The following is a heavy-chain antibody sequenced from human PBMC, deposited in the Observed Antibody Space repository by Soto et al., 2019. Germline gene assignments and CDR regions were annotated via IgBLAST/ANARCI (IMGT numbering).Heavy chain of an antibody. Sequence: EVQLVESGGGLVQPGGSLKLSCAASGFTFSDSTMHWVRQTSGSGLEWLGRIRSKVNNLVTVYAASVKGRFTISRDDSKNTGYLQMNSLKTEDTAVYYCTRLITPLDYWGRGTLVTVSS. D-gene: IGHD3-16*01. CDR2: IRSKVNNLVT. J-gene: IGHJ4*02. CDR3: TRLITPLDY. CDR1: GFTFSDST. V-gene: IGHV3-73*02.